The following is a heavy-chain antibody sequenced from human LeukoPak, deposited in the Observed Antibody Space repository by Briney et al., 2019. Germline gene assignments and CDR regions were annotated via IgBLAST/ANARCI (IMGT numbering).Heavy chain of an antibody. CDR2: IYYSGST. D-gene: IGHD5-18*01. CDR3: ARDSEDTTMGPGY. V-gene: IGHV4-61*01. CDR1: GGSISSTNYY. J-gene: IGHJ4*02. Sequence: SETLSLTCTVSGGSISSTNYYWSWIRQPPGTGLEWIGYIYYSGSTNYNPSLKSRVTISVDTSKNQFSLKLSSVTAEDTAVYYCARDSEDTTMGPGYWGQGTLVTVSS.